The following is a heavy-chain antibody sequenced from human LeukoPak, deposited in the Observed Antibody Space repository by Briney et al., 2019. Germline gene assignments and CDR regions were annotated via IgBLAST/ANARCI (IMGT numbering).Heavy chain of an antibody. J-gene: IGHJ4*02. D-gene: IGHD6-13*01. Sequence: ASVKVSCKASGYTFTSYGISWVRQAPGQGLEWMGWISAYNGNTNYAQKLQGRVTMTTDTSTSTAYMELSSLRSEDTAVYYCAVPEKGIAAAASEGYFDYWGQGTLVTVSS. CDR2: ISAYNGNT. CDR3: AVPEKGIAAAASEGYFDY. CDR1: GYTFTSYG. V-gene: IGHV1-18*01.